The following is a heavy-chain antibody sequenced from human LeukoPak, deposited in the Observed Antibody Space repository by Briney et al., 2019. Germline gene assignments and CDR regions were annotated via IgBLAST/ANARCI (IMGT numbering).Heavy chain of an antibody. CDR1: GFTFSSYN. D-gene: IGHD3-10*01. CDR3: ARSELGYNYYYMDV. J-gene: IGHJ6*03. Sequence: GGSLKLSCAASGFTFSSYNMNWVRQAPGKGLEWVSSISSSSSYIYYADSVKGRFTISRDNAKKSLYLQMNSLRVEDTAVYYCARSELGYNYYYMDVWGKGTTVTISS. V-gene: IGHV3-21*01. CDR2: ISSSSSYI.